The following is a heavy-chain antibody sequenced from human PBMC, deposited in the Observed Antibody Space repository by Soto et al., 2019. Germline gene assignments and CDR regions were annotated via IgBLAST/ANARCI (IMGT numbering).Heavy chain of an antibody. CDR2: VSSSGNT. J-gene: IGHJ6*02. V-gene: IGHV4-4*07. CDR1: GDSLVNYY. Sequence: SETLSLTCTVSGDSLVNYYWFWIRQPVGKGLEWIGRVSSSGNTNANPTLNSRATMSIDTSKNQFSLRLRSVTAADTAVYYCARADYEILTGSYAMDVWGQGTTVTVSS. CDR3: ARADYEILTGSYAMDV. D-gene: IGHD3-9*01.